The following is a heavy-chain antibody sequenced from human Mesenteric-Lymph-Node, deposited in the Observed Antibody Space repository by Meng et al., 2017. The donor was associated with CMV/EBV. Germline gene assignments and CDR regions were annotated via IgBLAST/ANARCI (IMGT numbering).Heavy chain of an antibody. Sequence: GESLKISCAASGFTFSSYSMNWVRQAPGKGLEWVSSISSSSSYIYYADSVKGRFTISRDNSKNTLYLQMNSLRAEDTAVYYCAREGRYYYQAMDVWGQGTTVTVSS. CDR2: ISSSSSYI. CDR1: GFTFSSYS. CDR3: AREGRYYYQAMDV. V-gene: IGHV3-21*01. J-gene: IGHJ6*02.